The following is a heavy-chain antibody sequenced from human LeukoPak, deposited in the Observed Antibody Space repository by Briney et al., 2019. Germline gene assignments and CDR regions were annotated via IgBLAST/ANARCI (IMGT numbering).Heavy chain of an antibody. CDR2: IWYDGSNK. V-gene: IGHV3-33*01. Sequence: PGRSLRLSCAASGFTISSYGMHWVRQAPGKGLEWVAVIWYDGSNKYYADSVKGRFTISRDNSKNTLYLQMNSLRAEDTAVYYCARSLGGYGPFDYWGQGTLVTVSS. J-gene: IGHJ4*02. D-gene: IGHD3-16*01. CDR1: GFTISSYG. CDR3: ARSLGGYGPFDY.